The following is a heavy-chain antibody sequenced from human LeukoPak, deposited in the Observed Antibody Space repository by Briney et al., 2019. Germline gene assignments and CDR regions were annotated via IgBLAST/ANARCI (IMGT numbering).Heavy chain of an antibody. CDR1: GSTFSRYW. J-gene: IGHJ4*02. CDR3: TTGSSYGYEY. Sequence: GGSLRLSCAASGSTFSRYWMHWVRQAPGKGLVWVSLVKSDGISTIYADSVKGRFTISRDNAKSTLYLQMNSLRAEDTAVYFCTTGSSYGYEYWGQGTRVTVSS. V-gene: IGHV3-74*01. CDR2: VKSDGIST. D-gene: IGHD5-18*01.